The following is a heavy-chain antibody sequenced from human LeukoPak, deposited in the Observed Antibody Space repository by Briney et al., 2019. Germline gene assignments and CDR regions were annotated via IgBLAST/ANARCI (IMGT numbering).Heavy chain of an antibody. Sequence: ASVKVSCKVSGYTLTELSMHWVRQAPGKGLEWMGGFDPEDGETIYAQKFQGRVTMTEDTSTDTAYMELSSLRSEDTAVYYCATDDPAVAGLAGDYWGQGTLVTVSS. J-gene: IGHJ4*02. V-gene: IGHV1-24*01. CDR1: GYTLTELS. CDR3: ATDDPAVAGLAGDY. CDR2: FDPEDGET. D-gene: IGHD6-19*01.